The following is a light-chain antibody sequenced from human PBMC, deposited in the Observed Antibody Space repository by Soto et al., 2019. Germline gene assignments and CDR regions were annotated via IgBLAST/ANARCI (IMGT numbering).Light chain of an antibody. Sequence: QSVLTQPPSVSGARGQRVTISCTGSSSNIGGDYDVHWYQQLPGTAPKLLIYANTNRPSGVPDRFSGSKSGTSASLAITGLQAEDEADYSCQSYDSSLSGYVFGTGTKVAVL. V-gene: IGLV1-40*01. CDR2: ANT. CDR1: SSNIGGDYD. J-gene: IGLJ1*01. CDR3: QSYDSSLSGYV.